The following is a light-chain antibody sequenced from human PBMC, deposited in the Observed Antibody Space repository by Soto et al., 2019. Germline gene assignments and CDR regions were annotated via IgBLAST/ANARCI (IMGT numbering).Light chain of an antibody. Sequence: DIVMTQSPDSLAVSLGERATINCKSSQSVLYSSNNKTYLAWYQQKPGQPPKLLIFWASTRESGVPDRFSGSGSGTDFTLTISSLQAEDVAVYYCQQYLSTPFTYVPGTKVDIK. CDR3: QQYLSTPFT. J-gene: IGKJ3*01. V-gene: IGKV4-1*01. CDR1: QSVLYSSNNKTY. CDR2: WAS.